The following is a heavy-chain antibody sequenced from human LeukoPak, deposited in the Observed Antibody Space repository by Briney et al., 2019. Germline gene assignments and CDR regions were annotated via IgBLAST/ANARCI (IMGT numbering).Heavy chain of an antibody. D-gene: IGHD2-21*01. V-gene: IGHV4-34*01. CDR3: ARRVMGAYY. J-gene: IGHJ4*02. CDR1: GFTFSSYW. CDR2: INHSGST. Sequence: PGGSLRLSCAASGFTFSSYWMNWVRQPPGKGLEWIGEINHSGSTNYNPSLKSRVTISVDTSKNQFSLKLSSVTAADTAVYYCARRVMGAYYWGQGTLVTVSS.